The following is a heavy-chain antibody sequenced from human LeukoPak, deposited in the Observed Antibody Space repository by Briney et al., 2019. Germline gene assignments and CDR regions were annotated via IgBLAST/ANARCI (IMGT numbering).Heavy chain of an antibody. J-gene: IGHJ4*02. D-gene: IGHD3-16*01. CDR2: ISGSGGST. V-gene: IGHV3-23*01. Sequence: GGSLRLSCAASGFTFSSYAMSWVRQAPGKGLEWVSAISGSGGSTYYADSVKGRFTISRDNSKNTLYLQMSSLRAEDTAVYYCAKDGHDYVWGSCSIYYWGQGTLVTVSS. CDR1: GFTFSSYA. CDR3: AKDGHDYVWGSCSIYY.